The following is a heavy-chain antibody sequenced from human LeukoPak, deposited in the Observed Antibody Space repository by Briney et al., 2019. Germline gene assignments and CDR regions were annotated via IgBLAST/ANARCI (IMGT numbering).Heavy chain of an antibody. Sequence: GASLRLSCAASGITLSSYAMNWVRQAPGKGLEWVSAISGSGGSTYYADSVKGRFTISRDNSKNTLYLQMNSLRAEDTAVYYCAKDGLEPLWYYWGQGTLVTVSS. CDR3: AKDGLEPLWYY. J-gene: IGHJ4*02. CDR1: GITLSSYA. V-gene: IGHV3-23*01. D-gene: IGHD3-16*01. CDR2: ISGSGGST.